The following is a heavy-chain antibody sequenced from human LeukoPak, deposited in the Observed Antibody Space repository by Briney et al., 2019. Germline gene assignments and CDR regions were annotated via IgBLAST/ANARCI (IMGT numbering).Heavy chain of an antibody. CDR1: GGSFSTYY. D-gene: IGHD6-13*01. CDR3: ARGVSRYSNN. Sequence: SETLSLTCAVYGGSFSTYYWTWIRQAPGKGLEWIGEIDPSGSTNYNPSLKSRVTISVDTSKNQFSLKLTSVTAADTAIYYCARGVSRYSNNWGQGTLVTVSS. CDR2: IDPSGST. J-gene: IGHJ4*02. V-gene: IGHV4-34*01.